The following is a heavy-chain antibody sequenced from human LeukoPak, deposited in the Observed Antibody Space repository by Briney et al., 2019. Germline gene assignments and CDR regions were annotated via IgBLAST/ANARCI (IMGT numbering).Heavy chain of an antibody. CDR3: AKGSRYCSGGSCYVSPYYYYGVDV. CDR2: ISGSGGST. J-gene: IGHJ6*02. CDR1: GFTFSSYA. D-gene: IGHD2-15*01. V-gene: IGHV3-23*01. Sequence: GGSLRLSCAASGFTFSSYAMSWVRQAPGKGLEWVSAISGSGGSTYYADSVKGRFTISRDNSKNTLYLQMNSLRAEDTAVYYCAKGSRYCSGGSCYVSPYYYYGVDVWGQGTTVTVSS.